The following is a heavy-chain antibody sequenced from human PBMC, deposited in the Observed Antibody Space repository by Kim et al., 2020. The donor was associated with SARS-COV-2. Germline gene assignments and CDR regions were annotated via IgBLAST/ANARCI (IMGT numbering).Heavy chain of an antibody. J-gene: IGHJ4*02. Sequence: STDYNPSLKSRDTISGDTSKNQFSLKLSSVTAADTAVYYCARTSRSTSDYWGQGTLVTVSS. V-gene: IGHV4-39*01. D-gene: IGHD2-2*01. CDR2: ST. CDR3: ARTSRSTSDY.